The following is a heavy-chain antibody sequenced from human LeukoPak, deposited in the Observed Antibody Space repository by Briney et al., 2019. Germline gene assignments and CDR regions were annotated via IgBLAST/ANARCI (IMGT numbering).Heavy chain of an antibody. CDR1: DGSINSYY. CDR2: IAYSGST. V-gene: IGHV4-59*01. D-gene: IGHD4-17*01. Sequence: SETLSLTCTVSDGSINSYYWTWVRQSPGKGLEWIGYIAYSGSTNYNPSLQSRVSISTDTSKSQFSLKLSSVTAADTAVYYCATLTGDDDAFDIWGQGTMVTVSS. J-gene: IGHJ3*02. CDR3: ATLTGDDDAFDI.